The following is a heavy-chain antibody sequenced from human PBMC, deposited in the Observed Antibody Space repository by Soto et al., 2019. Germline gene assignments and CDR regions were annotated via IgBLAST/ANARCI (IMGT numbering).Heavy chain of an antibody. CDR3: AREVKSAAASDAFGI. V-gene: IGHV4-31*03. J-gene: IGHJ3*02. CDR1: GGSISSDNYF. CDR2: IDYIGRA. Sequence: SETLSLTCTVSGGSISSDNYFWSWIRQHPGKGLEWIGYIDYIGRAYYNPSLKSRVTTSVDTSKNQFSLRLSSVTVADTATYYCAREVKSAAASDAFGIWGQGTVVTVSS. D-gene: IGHD2-15*01.